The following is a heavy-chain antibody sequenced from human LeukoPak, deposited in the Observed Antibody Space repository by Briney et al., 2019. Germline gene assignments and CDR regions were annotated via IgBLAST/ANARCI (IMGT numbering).Heavy chain of an antibody. Sequence: GGSLRLSCAASGFTFSTYDMHWDRQATGKGLEWVSAIGIAGDAYYLGSVKGRFTISRENAKKSLYLQMNSLRAEDTAVYYCARSGAPMNYYYYGMDVWGQGTTVTVSS. D-gene: IGHD3-22*01. V-gene: IGHV3-13*01. J-gene: IGHJ6*02. CDR3: ARSGAPMNYYYYGMDV. CDR1: GFTFSTYD. CDR2: IGIAGDA.